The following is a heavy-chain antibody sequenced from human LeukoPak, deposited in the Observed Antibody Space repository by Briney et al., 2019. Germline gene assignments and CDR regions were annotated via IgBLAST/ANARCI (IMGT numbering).Heavy chain of an antibody. CDR3: AIHARGSYGSFDY. Sequence: ASVKVSCKASGYTFTGYYMHWVRQAPGQGLEWMGWINPNSGGTNYAQKFQGRVTMTRDTSISTAYMELSRLRSDDTAVYYCAIHARGSYGSFDYWGQGTLVTVSS. V-gene: IGHV1-2*02. CDR2: INPNSGGT. CDR1: GYTFTGYY. D-gene: IGHD1-26*01. J-gene: IGHJ4*02.